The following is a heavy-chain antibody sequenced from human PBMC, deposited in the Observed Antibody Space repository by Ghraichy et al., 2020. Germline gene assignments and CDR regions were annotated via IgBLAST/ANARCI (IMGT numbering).Heavy chain of an antibody. V-gene: IGHV3-23*01. CDR2: ISGSGGST. CDR3: AKWRFWSGYLVLVGGTTSDYGMDV. CDR1: GFTFSSYA. D-gene: IGHD3-3*01. Sequence: LSLTCAASGFTFSSYAMSWVRQAPGKGLEWVSAISGSGGSTYYADSVKGRFTISRDNSKNTLYLQMNSLRAEDTAVYYCAKWRFWSGYLVLVGGTTSDYGMDVWGQGTTVTVSS. J-gene: IGHJ6*02.